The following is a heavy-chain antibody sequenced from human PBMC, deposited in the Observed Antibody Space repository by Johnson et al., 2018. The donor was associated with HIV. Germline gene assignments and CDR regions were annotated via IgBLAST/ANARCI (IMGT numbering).Heavy chain of an antibody. CDR3: ARDIMADTALDPGFAFDI. D-gene: IGHD3-16*01. CDR1: RFTFSSYA. J-gene: IGHJ3*02. V-gene: IGHV3-30*04. CDR2: ISYDGSNK. Sequence: QVQLVESGGGVVQPGRSLRPPSAASRFTFSSYAMHWVRQAPGKGLAWVAVISYDGSNKYYAASVKGRFTISRDNSKNTLYLQMNSLRAEDTAVYYCARDIMADTALDPGFAFDIWGQGTMVTVSS.